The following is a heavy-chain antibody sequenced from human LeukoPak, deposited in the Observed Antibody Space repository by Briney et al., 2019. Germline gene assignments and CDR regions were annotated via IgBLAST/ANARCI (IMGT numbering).Heavy chain of an antibody. D-gene: IGHD4-23*01. J-gene: IGHJ3*02. CDR3: AVGYGANSGDAFDI. V-gene: IGHV3-48*04. CDR2: ISSSSSTI. Sequence: PGGSLRLSCAASGFAFSSYSMNWVRQAPGKGLEWVSYISSSSSTIYYADSVKGRFTISRDNAKNSLYLQMNSLRAEDTAVYYCAVGYGANSGDAFDIWGQGTMVTVSS. CDR1: GFAFSSYS.